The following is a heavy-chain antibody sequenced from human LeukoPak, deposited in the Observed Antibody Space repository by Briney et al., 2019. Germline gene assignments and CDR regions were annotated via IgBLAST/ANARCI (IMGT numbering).Heavy chain of an antibody. Sequence: GGSLRLSCAAPGFTFSSYSMNWVRQAPGKGLEWVSSISSSSSYIYYADSVKGRFTISRDNAKNSLYLQMNSLRAEDTAVYYCARPPFGYSYGEGAFDIWGQGTMVTVSS. CDR3: ARPPFGYSYGEGAFDI. J-gene: IGHJ3*02. CDR1: GFTFSSYS. CDR2: ISSSSSYI. D-gene: IGHD5-18*01. V-gene: IGHV3-21*01.